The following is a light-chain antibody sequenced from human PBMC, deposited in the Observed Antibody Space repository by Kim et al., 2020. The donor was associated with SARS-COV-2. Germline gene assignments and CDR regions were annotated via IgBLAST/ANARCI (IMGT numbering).Light chain of an antibody. V-gene: IGKV1-5*03. CDR2: QAS. CDR3: QQYSTYPLT. J-gene: IGKJ4*01. CDR1: QSISTW. Sequence: ESVGDRVTITCRASQSISTWLAWYQQKSGRAPKLLIYQASYLQSGVPSRFIGSGSGTEFTLTINTLQPDDFATYYCQQYSTYPLTFGGGTKVDIK.